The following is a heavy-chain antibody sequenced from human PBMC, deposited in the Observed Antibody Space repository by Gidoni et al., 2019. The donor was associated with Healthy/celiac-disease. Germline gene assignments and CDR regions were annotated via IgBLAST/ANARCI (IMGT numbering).Heavy chain of an antibody. D-gene: IGHD6-13*01. CDR2: ISGSGGST. J-gene: IGHJ3*02. V-gene: IGHV3-23*01. Sequence: EVQLLESGGGLVQPGGSLRLSCAASGFTFSSYAMSWVRQAPGKGLEWVSAISGSGGSTYYADSVKGRFTISRDNSKNTLYLQMNSLRAEDTAVYYCAKDLISTLAAGTLDAFDIWGQGTMVTVSS. CDR3: AKDLISTLAAGTLDAFDI. CDR1: GFTFSSYA.